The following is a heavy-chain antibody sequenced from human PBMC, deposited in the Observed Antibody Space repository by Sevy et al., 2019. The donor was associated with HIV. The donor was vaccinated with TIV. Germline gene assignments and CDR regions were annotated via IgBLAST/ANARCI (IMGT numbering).Heavy chain of an antibody. CDR3: ARDLPPSATTVAHFDC. V-gene: IGHV3-48*03. CDR1: GFSFSSYE. CDR2: ISNSGTTI. J-gene: IGHJ4*02. D-gene: IGHD4-17*01. Sequence: GGSLRLSCAASGFSFSSYEMNWVRQAPGKGLEWVSYISNSGTTISYSDSVRGRFTISRVNARNLLYLQMNSLRAGDTAVDYCARDLPPSATTVAHFDCWGQGTLVTVSS.